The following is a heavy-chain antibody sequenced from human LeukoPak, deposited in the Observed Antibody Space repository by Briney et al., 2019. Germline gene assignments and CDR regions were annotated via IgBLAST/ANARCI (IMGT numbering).Heavy chain of an antibody. Sequence: ATVNVSCKASGYTFTSYYMHWVRQAPGQGLEWMGIINPSGGSTSYAQKFQGRVTMTRDTSTSTVYMELSILRSEDTAVFYCALIKDYYGFDYWGQGTLVTVSS. CDR3: ALIKDYYGFDY. V-gene: IGHV1-46*03. J-gene: IGHJ4*02. CDR2: INPSGGST. CDR1: GYTFTSYY. D-gene: IGHD3-10*01.